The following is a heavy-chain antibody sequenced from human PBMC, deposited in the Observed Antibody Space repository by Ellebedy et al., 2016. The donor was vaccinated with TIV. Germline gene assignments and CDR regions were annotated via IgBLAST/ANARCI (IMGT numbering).Heavy chain of an antibody. J-gene: IGHJ4*02. CDR3: AKDLTMVRGVMDY. CDR1: GYTLTELS. CDR2: FDPEDGET. Sequence: ASVKVSXXVSGYTLTELSMHWVRQAPGKGLEWMGGFDPEDGETIYAQKFQGRVTMTEDTSTDTAYMELSSLRSEDTALYYCAKDLTMVRGVMDYWGQGTLVTASS. D-gene: IGHD3-10*01. V-gene: IGHV1-24*01.